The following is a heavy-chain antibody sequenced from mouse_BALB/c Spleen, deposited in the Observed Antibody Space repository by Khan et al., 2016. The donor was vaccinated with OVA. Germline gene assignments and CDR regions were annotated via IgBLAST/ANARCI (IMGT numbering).Heavy chain of an antibody. J-gene: IGHJ2*01. Sequence: QVQLKQSGAELVRPGASVTLSCKASGYTFTDYEMHWVKQTPVHGLEWIGAIDPETGGTAYNQKFKGKATLTADKSSSTAYMELRSLTSEDSAVDYCTRSYYGSSGFDYGGQGTTLTVSS. V-gene: IGHV1-15*01. D-gene: IGHD1-1*01. CDR1: GYTFTDYE. CDR2: IDPETGGT. CDR3: TRSYYGSSGFDY.